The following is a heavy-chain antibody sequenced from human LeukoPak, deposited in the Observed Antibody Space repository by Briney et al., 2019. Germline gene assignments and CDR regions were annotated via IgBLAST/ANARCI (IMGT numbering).Heavy chain of an antibody. CDR1: GFTFSTYV. CDR3: ARESVARGLFDY. Sequence: GGSLRLSCAASGFTFSTYVMHWVRQAPGKGLEWVAVISKDGSNEDYADSVKGRFSISRDNSKNTLFLQMKSLRVEDTAVYYCARESVARGLFDYWGQGTLVTVSS. J-gene: IGHJ4*02. D-gene: IGHD5-12*01. V-gene: IGHV3-30*04. CDR2: ISKDGSNE.